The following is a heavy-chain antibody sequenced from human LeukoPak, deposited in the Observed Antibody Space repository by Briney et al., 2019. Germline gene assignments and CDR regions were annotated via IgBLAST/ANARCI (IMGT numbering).Heavy chain of an antibody. CDR2: IWSHGNRK. CDR1: GFSFSSYG. Sequence: GRSLTLSCIPSGFSFSSYGMHWVRQAPGKGLEWVAVIWSHGNRKHHSDSVEGRFAIPRDNSKNILYLQMNNLRAEDTALYYCARDSAADDNDFDVWGQGTMVTVSS. V-gene: IGHV3-33*01. J-gene: IGHJ3*01. CDR3: ARDSAADDNDFDV. D-gene: IGHD6-25*01.